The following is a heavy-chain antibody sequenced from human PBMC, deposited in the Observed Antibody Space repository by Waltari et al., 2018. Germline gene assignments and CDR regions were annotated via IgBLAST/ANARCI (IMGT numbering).Heavy chain of an antibody. CDR3: ARGGVGSTAGFDY. J-gene: IGHJ4*02. CDR2: TYYRSKWYN. Sequence: QVQLQQSGPGLVKPSQTLSLTCAISAARVSPNRATWHWLRQSPSRGLEWLGRTYYRSKWYNEYAVSVKSRININPDISKNQFSLQLNSVTPEDTAVYYCARGGVGSTAGFDYWGQETLVTVSS. V-gene: IGHV6-1*01. D-gene: IGHD1-26*01. CDR1: AARVSPNRAT.